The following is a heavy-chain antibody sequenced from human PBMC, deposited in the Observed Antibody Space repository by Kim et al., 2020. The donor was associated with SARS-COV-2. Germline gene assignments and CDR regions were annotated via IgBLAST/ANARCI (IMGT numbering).Heavy chain of an antibody. CDR3: ARVGSSSWTVDY. D-gene: IGHD6-13*01. J-gene: IGHJ4*02. V-gene: IGHV4-59*01. Sequence: NSNPSLQSRVTISVDTSKNQFSLKLSSVTAADTAVYYCARVGSSSWTVDYWGQGTLVTVSS.